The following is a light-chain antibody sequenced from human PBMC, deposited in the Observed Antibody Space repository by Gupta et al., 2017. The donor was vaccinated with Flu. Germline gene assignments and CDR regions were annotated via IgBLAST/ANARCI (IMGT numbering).Light chain of an antibody. CDR1: SSDVGGYNF. V-gene: IGLV2-14*01. CDR3: SSYTTSGTLVV. CDR2: EVF. J-gene: IGLJ1*01. Sequence: QSALTQPASVSGSPGQSITISCTGTSSDVGGYNFVSWYRQHPGKAPKLLIYEVFNRPSGVSNRFSGSKSGNTASLTISGLQAEDEAEYDCSSYTTSGTLVVCGTGTKVTVL.